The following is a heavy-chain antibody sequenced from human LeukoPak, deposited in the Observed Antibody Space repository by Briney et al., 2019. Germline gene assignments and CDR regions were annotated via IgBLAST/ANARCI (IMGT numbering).Heavy chain of an antibody. J-gene: IGHJ5*02. CDR1: GYTLTELS. CDR3: ATHPSPAGLLGWFDP. D-gene: IGHD2-2*01. Sequence: ASVTVSCKVSGYTLTELSMHWVRQAPGKGLEWMGGFDPEDGETIYAQKFQGRVTMTEDTSTDTAYMELSSLRSEDTAVYYCATHPSPAGLLGWFDPWGQGTLVTVSS. V-gene: IGHV1-24*01. CDR2: FDPEDGET.